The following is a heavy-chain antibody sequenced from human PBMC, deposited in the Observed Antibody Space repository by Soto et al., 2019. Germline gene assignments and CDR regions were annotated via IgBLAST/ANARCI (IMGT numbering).Heavy chain of an antibody. CDR3: ARAKVVAYRYDTSGYYNTFDF. CDR1: RVSVSSRSYS. J-gene: IGHJ4*02. CDR2: VYDSGST. D-gene: IGHD3-22*01. V-gene: IGHV4-61*01. Sequence: SETLSLTCTVSRVSVSSRSYSWSWIRLPPGKGLEWIGYVYDSGSTTYNPSLKSRVTISVDTSKNQFSLKLSSVTSADTAMYYCARAKVVAYRYDTSGYYNTFDFWGPGALVTVSS.